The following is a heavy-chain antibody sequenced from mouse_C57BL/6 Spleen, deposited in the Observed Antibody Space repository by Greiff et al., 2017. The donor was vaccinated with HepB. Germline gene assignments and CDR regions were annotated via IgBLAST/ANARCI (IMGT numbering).Heavy chain of an antibody. V-gene: IGHV1-81*01. Sequence: VQLQQSGAELARPGASVKLSCKASGYTFTSYGISWVKQRTGQGLEWIGEIYPRSGNTYYNEKFKGKATLTADKSSSTAYMELRSLTSEDSAVYCWARPLDGSSYGGYAMDYWGQGTSVTVSS. J-gene: IGHJ4*01. D-gene: IGHD1-1*01. CDR2: IYPRSGNT. CDR1: GYTFTSYG. CDR3: ARPLDGSSYGGYAMDY.